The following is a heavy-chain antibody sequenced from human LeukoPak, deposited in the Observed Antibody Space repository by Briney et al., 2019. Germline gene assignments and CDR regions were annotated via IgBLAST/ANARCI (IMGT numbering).Heavy chain of an antibody. D-gene: IGHD2-21*02. Sequence: PSQTLSLTCTVSGGSISSGSYYWSWIRQPAGKGLEWIGRIYTSGSTNYNPSLKSRVTISVDTSKNQFSLKLSSVTAADTAVYYCARDRQAYCGGDCYSWDGYYFDYWGQGTLVTVSS. V-gene: IGHV4-61*02. CDR3: ARDRQAYCGGDCYSWDGYYFDY. CDR1: GGSISSGSYY. J-gene: IGHJ4*02. CDR2: IYTSGST.